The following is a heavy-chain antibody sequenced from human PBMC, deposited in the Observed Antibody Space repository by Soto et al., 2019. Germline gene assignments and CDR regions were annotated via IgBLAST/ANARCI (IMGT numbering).Heavy chain of an antibody. CDR3: ARDSYGSGSEDYYHYGMDV. CDR1: GFTFSSYS. V-gene: IGHV3-21*01. Sequence: EVQLVESGGGLVKPGGSLRLSCAASGFTFSSYSMAWVRQATGKGLEWVSSISSSSNYIYYADSVKGRFTISRDNAKNSLYLHMNSLRAEDPAVYYCARDSYGSGSEDYYHYGMDVWGQGTTVTVSS. CDR2: ISSSSNYI. D-gene: IGHD3-10*01. J-gene: IGHJ6*02.